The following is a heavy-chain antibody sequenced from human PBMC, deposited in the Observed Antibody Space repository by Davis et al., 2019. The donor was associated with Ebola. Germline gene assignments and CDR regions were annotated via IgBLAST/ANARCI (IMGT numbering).Heavy chain of an antibody. Sequence: PGGSLRLSCRISGYMFSTSWITWVRQVPGQGLEWMGRIDPSDSSATYSPSFQGHVTFSTDTSTDTAYLQWSDLKPSDSAIYYCARSPYGDRSDFWGQGTPVSVSS. CDR2: IDPSDSSA. CDR3: ARSPYGDRSDF. J-gene: IGHJ4*02. CDR1: GYMFSTSW. V-gene: IGHV5-10-1*01. D-gene: IGHD4-17*01.